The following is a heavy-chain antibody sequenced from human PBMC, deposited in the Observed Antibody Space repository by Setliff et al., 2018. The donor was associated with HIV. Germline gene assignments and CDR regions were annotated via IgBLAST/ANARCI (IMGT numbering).Heavy chain of an antibody. D-gene: IGHD4-17*01. V-gene: IGHV4-34*01. CDR3: AIAPLESMMTTANYFDS. CDR1: GGSFSGDF. CDR2: IHHTGRT. J-gene: IGHJ4*02. Sequence: TLSLTCAVSGGSFSGDFWTWIRQAPGKGLEWIGEIHHTGRTDYNPSLKGRVTISVYTSKSQFTLRLHSVTAADTAVYYCAIAPLESMMTTANYFDSWGQGTLVTVSS.